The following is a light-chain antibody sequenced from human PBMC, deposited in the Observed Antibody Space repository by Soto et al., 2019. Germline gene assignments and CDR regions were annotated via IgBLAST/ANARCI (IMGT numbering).Light chain of an antibody. CDR2: GAS. Sequence: EIVMTQSPATLSVSPGERATLSCRASQSVSSNLAWYQQKPGQAPRLLIYGASTRATGIPARFSGSGSGTEFTLTISSLQSEDIVVYYCQQYNNWPRTFGQETKVEIK. J-gene: IGKJ1*01. V-gene: IGKV3-15*01. CDR1: QSVSSN. CDR3: QQYNNWPRT.